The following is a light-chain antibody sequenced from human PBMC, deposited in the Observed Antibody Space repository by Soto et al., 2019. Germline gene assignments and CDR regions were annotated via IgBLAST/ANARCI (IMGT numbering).Light chain of an antibody. CDR1: QSVGRNY. CDR2: GAS. V-gene: IGKV3-20*01. CDR3: QQYASSPLT. J-gene: IGKJ4*01. Sequence: EIVLTQSPGTLSVSPGERATLSCRASQSVGRNYLAGYQQKPGQAPMLLIYGASSRATGIPDRFSGSGSGTDFTLTISRLEPEDSAVYYCQQYASSPLTFGGGTKVETK.